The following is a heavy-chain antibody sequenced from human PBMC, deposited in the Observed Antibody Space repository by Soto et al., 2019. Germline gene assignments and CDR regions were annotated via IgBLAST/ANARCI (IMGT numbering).Heavy chain of an antibody. D-gene: IGHD3-3*01. V-gene: IGHV3-73*01. CDR1: GFSFSGSG. J-gene: IGHJ6*02. Sequence: GGSLRLSCAASGFSFSGSGMHWVRQASGKGLEWVGRIRSKANSYATAYAASVKGRFTISRDDSKNTAYLQMNSLQTEDTAVYYCSRSGPDFGVVTHYYYYVMDVWGQGTTVTVSS. CDR2: IRSKANSYAT. CDR3: SRSGPDFGVVTHYYYYVMDV.